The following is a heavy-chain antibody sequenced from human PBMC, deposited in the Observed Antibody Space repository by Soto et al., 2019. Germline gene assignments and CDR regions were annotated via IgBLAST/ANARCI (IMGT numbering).Heavy chain of an antibody. CDR3: ARGGGSDSFDY. CDR1: GASITYGGYS. V-gene: IGHV4-30-2*01. J-gene: IGHJ4*02. D-gene: IGHD1-26*01. Sequence: SETLSLTCTVSGASITYGGYSWSWIRQTPGKGLEWIGYINHLETTFYNPSFESRLSLSIDRAKNQFSLNLNSMSAADRAVYFCARGGGSDSFDYWGQGILVTSPQ. CDR2: INHLETT.